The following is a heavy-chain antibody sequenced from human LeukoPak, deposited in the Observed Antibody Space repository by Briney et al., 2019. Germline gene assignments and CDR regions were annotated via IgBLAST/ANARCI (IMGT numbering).Heavy chain of an antibody. D-gene: IGHD3-22*01. V-gene: IGHV4-59*08. Sequence: PSETLSLTCIVSGGSISSYYWSWIRQPPGKGLKWIGYIYYSGSTNYNPSLKSRVTISVDTSKNQFSLKLSSVTAADTAVYYCARIRYYYDSSGYYPGDFDYWGQGTLVTVSS. J-gene: IGHJ4*02. CDR2: IYYSGST. CDR3: ARIRYYYDSSGYYPGDFDY. CDR1: GGSISSYY.